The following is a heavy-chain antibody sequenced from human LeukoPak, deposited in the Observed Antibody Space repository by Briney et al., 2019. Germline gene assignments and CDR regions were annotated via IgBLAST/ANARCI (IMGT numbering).Heavy chain of an antibody. D-gene: IGHD2-21*02. V-gene: IGHV3-7*01. Sequence: GGSLRLSCAASGFIFSTYWMMWARQAPGKGLEWVANMKGDGSEIHYVDSVKGRFTISRDNSKNTLSLQMNSLRDEDTAVYYCARDVVVTAIWYYFDYWGQGTLVTVSS. CDR2: MKGDGSEI. J-gene: IGHJ4*02. CDR1: GFIFSTYW. CDR3: ARDVVVTAIWYYFDY.